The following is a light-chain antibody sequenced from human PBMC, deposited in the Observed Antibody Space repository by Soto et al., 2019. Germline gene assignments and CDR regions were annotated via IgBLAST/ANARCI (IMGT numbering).Light chain of an antibody. CDR3: QYYGTSPKP. CDR1: QSVSSSY. CDR2: GAS. J-gene: IGKJ1*01. Sequence: EIVLTQSPGTLSLSPGERATLSCRASQSVSSSYLAWYQQKPGQAPRLLIYGASSRATGIPDRFSGSGSGTDFTLTISGLEPEDFAVYYCQYYGTSPKPFGQGTKVDNK. V-gene: IGKV3-20*01.